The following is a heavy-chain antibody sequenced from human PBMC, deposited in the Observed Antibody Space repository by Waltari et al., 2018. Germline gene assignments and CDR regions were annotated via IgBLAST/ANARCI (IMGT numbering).Heavy chain of an antibody. Sequence: EVHLLESGGGLAQPGGSLRPPCAASGFHFISYAMSWVRQAPGKGLEWVSGISDSGVITKYADSVKGRFTVSRDNSKNTVFLQLNSLRAEDTAIYYCARHLYSIDYLELGNWGQGTLVTVSS. CDR2: ISDSGVIT. D-gene: IGHD3-22*01. V-gene: IGHV3-23*01. J-gene: IGHJ4*02. CDR3: ARHLYSIDYLELGN. CDR1: GFHFISYA.